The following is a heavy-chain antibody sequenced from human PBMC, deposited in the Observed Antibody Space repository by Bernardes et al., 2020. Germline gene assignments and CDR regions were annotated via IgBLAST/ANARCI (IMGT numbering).Heavy chain of an antibody. J-gene: IGHJ4*02. Sequence: GSIRLPLEAAVFTLSNYAMTWVRPGPGKGLEWVAGISGGGAETFYADSVKGRFTISRDISKRTMYLLMSSLRAEDTAIYYCARVGTRITTSLAYWGQGTLVTVTS. V-gene: IGHV3-23*01. CDR2: ISGGGAET. CDR1: VFTLSNYA. CDR3: ARVGTRITTSLAY. D-gene: IGHD1-1*01.